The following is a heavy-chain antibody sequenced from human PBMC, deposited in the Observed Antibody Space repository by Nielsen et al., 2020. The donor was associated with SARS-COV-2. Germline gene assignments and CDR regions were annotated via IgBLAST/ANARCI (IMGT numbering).Heavy chain of an antibody. V-gene: IGHV3-9*01. CDR3: TKDTYLELTAMGSLDY. D-gene: IGHD5-18*01. J-gene: IGHJ4*02. CDR2: ISWNSGSI. CDR1: GFTFSSYA. Sequence: SLKISCAASGFTFSSYAMHWVRQAPGKGLEWVSGISWNSGSIGYADSVKGRFTISRDNAKNSLYLQMNSLRAEDTALYYCTKDTYLELTAMGSLDYWGQGTLVTVSS.